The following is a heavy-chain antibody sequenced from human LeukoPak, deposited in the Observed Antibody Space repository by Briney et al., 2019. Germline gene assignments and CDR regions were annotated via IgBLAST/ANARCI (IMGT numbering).Heavy chain of an antibody. V-gene: IGHV4-34*01. Sequence: SETLSLICAVYGGSFSGYYWSWIRQPPGKGLEWIGEINHSGSTNYNPSLKSRVTISVDTSKNQFSLKLSSVTAADTAVYYCGAYYDSSGYYYWGQGTLVTVSS. CDR3: GAYYDSSGYYY. CDR2: INHSGST. D-gene: IGHD3-22*01. CDR1: GGSFSGYY. J-gene: IGHJ4*02.